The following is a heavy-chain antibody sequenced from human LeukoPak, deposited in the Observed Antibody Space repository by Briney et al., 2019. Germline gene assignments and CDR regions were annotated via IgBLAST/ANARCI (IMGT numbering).Heavy chain of an antibody. J-gene: IGHJ4*02. CDR3: ARGLGYCTSTTCLLPFDY. Sequence: PGGSLRLSCAASGFTVSTYYMTWVRQAPGKGLECVSVIYSGGSTNYADSVKGRFTVPRDNSKNTLYLQMNSLRAEDTAMYYCARGLGYCTSTTCLLPFDYWGQGTLVTVSS. D-gene: IGHD2-2*01. CDR2: IYSGGST. CDR1: GFTVSTYY. V-gene: IGHV3-53*01.